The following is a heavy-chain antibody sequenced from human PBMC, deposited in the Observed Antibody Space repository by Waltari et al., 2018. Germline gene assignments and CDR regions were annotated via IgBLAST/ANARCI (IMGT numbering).Heavy chain of an antibody. V-gene: IGHV3-30*04. Sequence: QVQLVESGGGVVQPGRSLRLSCEASEFTFSSYAMHWVRQAPVKGLEWLAFISYNARNIYYVDSVKGRFTISRDNSKKTLYLQMNSLRAEDTAVYYCARDYCDRTNCHGMDVWGQGTTVTVSS. J-gene: IGHJ6*02. CDR3: ARDYCDRTNCHGMDV. D-gene: IGHD3-22*01. CDR2: ISYNARNI. CDR1: EFTFSSYA.